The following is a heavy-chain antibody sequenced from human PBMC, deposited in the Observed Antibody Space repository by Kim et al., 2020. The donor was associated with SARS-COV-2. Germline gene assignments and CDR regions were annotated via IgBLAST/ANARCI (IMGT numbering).Heavy chain of an antibody. Sequence: ASVKVSCKASGYSFTSSYLHWVRQAPGQGLEWMGIINPSDGTTSYAKKIQGRVSVTRDTTTSTVYMVLSSLTSEDTAVYYCARDGGSLHYGPGNYYNALDVWGQGTVVTVSS. V-gene: IGHV1-46*01. CDR1: GYSFTSSY. J-gene: IGHJ3*01. CDR3: ARDGGSLHYGPGNYYNALDV. CDR2: INPSDGTT. D-gene: IGHD3-10*01.